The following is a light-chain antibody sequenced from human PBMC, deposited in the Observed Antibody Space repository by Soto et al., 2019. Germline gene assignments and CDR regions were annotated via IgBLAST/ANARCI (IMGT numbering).Light chain of an antibody. J-gene: IGKJ2*01. V-gene: IGKV1-6*01. Sequence: AIQMTQSPSSLSASVGDRVTITCRASQGIKNDLGWYQQRPGKGPKLLIYAASSLQSGVPSRFSGSGSGTDFPLTTSSLQPEDFATYYFLQNSSFPYTFGQGTKLEIK. CDR1: QGIKND. CDR2: AAS. CDR3: LQNSSFPYT.